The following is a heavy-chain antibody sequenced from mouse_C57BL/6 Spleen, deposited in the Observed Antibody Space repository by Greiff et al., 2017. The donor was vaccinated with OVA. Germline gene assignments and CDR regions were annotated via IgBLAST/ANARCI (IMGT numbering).Heavy chain of an antibody. CDR1: GFSLTRYG. CDR3: AITTVVATAMDY. D-gene: IGHD1-1*01. CDR2: IWSGGST. V-gene: IGHV2-2*01. Sequence: QVQLQQSGPGLVQPSQRLSITCTVSGFSLTRYGVQCVRQSPGKGLVWLGVIWSGGSTDYNAAFISRLSIRKDNSKSQVFFKMNSLQADDTAIYYCAITTVVATAMDYWGQGTSVTVSS. J-gene: IGHJ4*01.